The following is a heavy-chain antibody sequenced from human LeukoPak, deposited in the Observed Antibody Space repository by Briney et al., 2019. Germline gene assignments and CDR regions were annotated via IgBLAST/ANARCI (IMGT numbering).Heavy chain of an antibody. V-gene: IGHV4-4*07. J-gene: IGHJ6*02. CDR3: ARDGDGYNRDYYYYAMDV. D-gene: IGHD5-24*01. CDR2: IYTSGST. Sequence: SETLSLTCTVSGGSISNYYWTWLRQPAEKGLEWIGRIYTSGSTNYNPSLKSRVTMSVDTSKNQFSLKLSSVTAADTAVYYCARDGDGYNRDYYYYAMDVWGQGTTVTVSS. CDR1: GGSISNYY.